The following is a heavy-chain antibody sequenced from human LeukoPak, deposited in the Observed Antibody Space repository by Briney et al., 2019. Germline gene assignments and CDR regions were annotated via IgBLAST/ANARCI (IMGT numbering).Heavy chain of an antibody. V-gene: IGHV4-39*07. CDR1: GGSISSSSYY. CDR3: AAHPRHYYDSSGYQGGAFDI. CDR2: IYYSGST. D-gene: IGHD3-22*01. J-gene: IGHJ3*02. Sequence: PSETLSLTCTVSGGSISSSSYYWGWIRQPPGKGLEWIGSIYYSGSTNYNPSLKSRVTISVDTSKNQFSLKLSSVAAADTAVYYCAAHPRHYYDSSGYQGGAFDIWGQGTMVTVSS.